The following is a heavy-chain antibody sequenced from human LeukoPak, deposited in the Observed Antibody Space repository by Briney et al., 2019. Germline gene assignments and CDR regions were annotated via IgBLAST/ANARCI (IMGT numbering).Heavy chain of an antibody. V-gene: IGHV1-18*01. CDR1: GYTFTSYG. D-gene: IGHD4-17*01. Sequence: ASVKVSCKASGYTFTSYGISWVRQAPGQGLEGMGWISAYNGNTNYAQKLQGRVTMTTDTSTSTAYMELRSLRSEDTGVYCCARDPYGDLTYWGQGALVTVSS. J-gene: IGHJ4*02. CDR2: ISAYNGNT. CDR3: ARDPYGDLTY.